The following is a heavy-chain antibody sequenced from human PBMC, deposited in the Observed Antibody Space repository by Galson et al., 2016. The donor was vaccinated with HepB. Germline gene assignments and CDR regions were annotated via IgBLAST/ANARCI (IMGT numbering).Heavy chain of an antibody. J-gene: IGHJ1*01. CDR1: GFTFSMYW. V-gene: IGHV3-7*01. CDR2: IKGDGSDK. Sequence: FLRLSCAASGFTFSMYWMGWVRQAPGREPEWLANIKGDGSDKFYVDSLNGRFTVSRDNAKNSLYLQMHSLRGEDTAVYYCVRNSRSPDYWGQGTLVTVSS. CDR3: VRNSRSPDY. D-gene: IGHD1-7*01.